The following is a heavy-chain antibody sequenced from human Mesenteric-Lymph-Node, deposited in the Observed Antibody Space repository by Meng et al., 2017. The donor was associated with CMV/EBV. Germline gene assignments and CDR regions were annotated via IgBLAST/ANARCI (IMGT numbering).Heavy chain of an antibody. CDR3: ARSVVVTAIIWYFDL. D-gene: IGHD2-21*02. V-gene: IGHV4-34*01. CDR2: INHSGST. J-gene: IGHJ2*01. CDR1: GGSFSGYY. Sequence: VYGGSFSGYYWSWIRQPPGKGLEWIGEINHSGSTNYNPSLKSRVTISVDTSKNQFSLKLSSVTAADTAVYYCARSVVVTAIIWYFDLWGHGTLVTVSS.